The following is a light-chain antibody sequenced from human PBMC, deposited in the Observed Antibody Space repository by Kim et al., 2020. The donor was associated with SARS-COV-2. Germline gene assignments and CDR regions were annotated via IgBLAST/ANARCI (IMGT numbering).Light chain of an antibody. CDR2: QDS. V-gene: IGLV3-1*01. J-gene: IGLJ2*01. CDR1: KLGEKY. Sequence: PGRTTSIPGCEEKLGEKYACWYQQRPGQSPVLVIYQDSKRPSGIPGRFSGSNSGNTATLTISGTQAMDEADYYCQAWDSTTGGVFGGGTQLTVL. CDR3: QAWDSTTGGV.